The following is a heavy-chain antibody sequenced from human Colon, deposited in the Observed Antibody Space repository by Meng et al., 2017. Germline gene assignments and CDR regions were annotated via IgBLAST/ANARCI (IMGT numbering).Heavy chain of an antibody. CDR2: VYNSGST. Sequence: QGQLQESGPGLVKPSETLSLTCTVSGGSITNYYWSWIRQPPGKGLEWIGYVYNSGSTHYNPSLESRVTISVDTSDNQFSLRLRSVTAADTAVYYCARAAAYGDFDYWGQGTLVTVSS. CDR3: ARAAAYGDFDY. J-gene: IGHJ4*02. CDR1: GGSITNYY. V-gene: IGHV4-59*01. D-gene: IGHD4-17*01.